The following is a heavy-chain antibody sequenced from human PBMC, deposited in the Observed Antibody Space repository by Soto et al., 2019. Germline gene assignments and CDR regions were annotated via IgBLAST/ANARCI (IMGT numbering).Heavy chain of an antibody. V-gene: IGHV1-69*13. CDR3: ARSPYYYDSSGPPPGNYYYYGMDV. J-gene: IGHJ6*02. CDR2: IIPIFGTA. Sequence: ASVKVSCKASGGTFSSYAISWVRQAPGQGLEWMGGIIPIFGTANYAQKFQGRVTITADESTSTAYMELSSLGSEDTAVYYCARSPYYYDSSGPPPGNYYYYGMDVWGQGTTVTVSS. CDR1: GGTFSSYA. D-gene: IGHD3-22*01.